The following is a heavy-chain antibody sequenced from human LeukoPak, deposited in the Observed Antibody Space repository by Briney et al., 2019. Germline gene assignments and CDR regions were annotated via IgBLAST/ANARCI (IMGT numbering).Heavy chain of an antibody. CDR3: ARGRQKIVATMPGGNWFDP. D-gene: IGHD5-12*01. CDR2: IYYSGST. J-gene: IGHJ5*02. CDR1: GDSISSYY. Sequence: PSETLSLTCTVSGDSISSYYWSWIRQPPGKGLEWIGYIYYSGSTNYNPSLKSRVTISVDTSKNQFSLKLSSVTAADTAVYYCARGRQKIVATMPGGNWFDPWGQGTLVTVSS. V-gene: IGHV4-59*01.